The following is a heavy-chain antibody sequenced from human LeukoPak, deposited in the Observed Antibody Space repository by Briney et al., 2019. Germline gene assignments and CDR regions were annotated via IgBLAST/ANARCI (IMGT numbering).Heavy chain of an antibody. CDR1: GYTFTGYY. J-gene: IGHJ3*02. CDR3: ARPITMVRGVIIVSDAFDI. V-gene: IGHV1-2*02. CDR2: FNPNSGGT. D-gene: IGHD3-10*01. Sequence: ASVKVSCKASGYTFTGYYMHWVRQAPGQGLEWMGWFNPNSGGTNYAQKFQGRVTMTRDTSISTAYMELSRLRSDDTAVYYCARPITMVRGVIIVSDAFDIWGQGTMVTVSS.